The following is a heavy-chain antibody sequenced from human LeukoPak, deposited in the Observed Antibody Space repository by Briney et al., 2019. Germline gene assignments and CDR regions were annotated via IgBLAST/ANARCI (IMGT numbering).Heavy chain of an antibody. CDR3: ARFGNYYFDQ. D-gene: IGHD1-7*01. CDR1: RGSISGYY. Sequence: PSETLSLTCTVSRGSISGYYWSWIRQPPGKGLEWIGYIYYSGSTNYNPSLRTRVTMSVDTSKNQFSLKLISVTAADTAVYYCARFGNYYFDQWGQGTLVTVSS. CDR2: IYYSGST. J-gene: IGHJ4*02. V-gene: IGHV4-59*01.